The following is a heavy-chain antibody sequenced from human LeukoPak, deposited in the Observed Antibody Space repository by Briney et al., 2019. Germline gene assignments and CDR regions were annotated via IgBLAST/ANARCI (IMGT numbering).Heavy chain of an antibody. V-gene: IGHV4-34*01. CDR2: IYYSRST. Sequence: SETLSLTCAVYGGSFSGYYWSWIRQPPGKGLEWIGSIYYSRSTYYNPSLKSRVTISVDTSKNQFSLKLSSVTAADTAVYYCARVSTVTFFDYWGQGTLVTVSS. J-gene: IGHJ4*02. D-gene: IGHD4-17*01. CDR1: GGSFSGYY. CDR3: ARVSTVTFFDY.